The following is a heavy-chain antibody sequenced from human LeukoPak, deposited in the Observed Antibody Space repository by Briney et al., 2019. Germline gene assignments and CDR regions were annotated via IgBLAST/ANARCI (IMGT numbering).Heavy chain of an antibody. CDR2: IYYSGSI. V-gene: IGHV4-59*02. CDR3: ARHPGASGDSYYFDY. CDR1: GGSVTTYH. Sequence: SETLSLTCTVSGGSVTTYHWSWIRQPPGKGLEWIGYIYYSGSINYNPSLNSRVTISLDTSKNEFSLKLRSVTAADTAVYYCARHPGASGDSYYFDYWGQGTRVTVSS. D-gene: IGHD4-17*01. J-gene: IGHJ4*02.